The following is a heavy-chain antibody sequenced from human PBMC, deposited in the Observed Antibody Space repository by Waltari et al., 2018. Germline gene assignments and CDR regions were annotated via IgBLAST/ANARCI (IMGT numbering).Heavy chain of an antibody. CDR3: VRQRSADFWSGYFDL. CDR1: GGPLSTSTFY. D-gene: IGHD3-3*01. Sequence: QAQLQELGPGQVKPSETLSFRCAVPGGPLSTSTFYWGWVRQPPGKGLEWVGSVYYNGYKFYNPSLKSRLTLSMDTSNNHFSLSLTSVTAADTAVYYCVRQRSADFWSGYFDLWGQGTLVTVSS. V-gene: IGHV4-39*01. J-gene: IGHJ4*02. CDR2: VYYNGYK.